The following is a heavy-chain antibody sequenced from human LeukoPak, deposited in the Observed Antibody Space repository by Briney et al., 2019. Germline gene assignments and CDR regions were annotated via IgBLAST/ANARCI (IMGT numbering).Heavy chain of an antibody. V-gene: IGHV4-59*01. Sequence: SETLSLTCTVSGGSISSYYWSWIRQPPGKGLEWIGYIYYSGSTNYNPSLKSRVTIPLDTSQNQFSLKLSSVTAADTAVYYCARGGPYYYDSSGYYWGQGTLVTVSS. CDR2: IYYSGST. J-gene: IGHJ4*02. CDR3: ARGGPYYYDSSGYY. CDR1: GGSISSYY. D-gene: IGHD3-22*01.